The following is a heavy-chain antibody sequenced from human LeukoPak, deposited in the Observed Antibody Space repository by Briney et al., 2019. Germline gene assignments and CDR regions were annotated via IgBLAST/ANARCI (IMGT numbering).Heavy chain of an antibody. D-gene: IGHD3-9*01. J-gene: IGHJ6*03. Sequence: ASVKVSCKGSGGTFSSYAISWVRQAPGQGLEWMGWISAYNGNTNYAQKLQGRVTMTTDTSTSTAYMELRSLRSDDTAVYYCARVFGDYDILTGSKYYMDVWGKGTTVTVSS. CDR1: GGTFSSYA. CDR3: ARVFGDYDILTGSKYYMDV. V-gene: IGHV1-18*01. CDR2: ISAYNGNT.